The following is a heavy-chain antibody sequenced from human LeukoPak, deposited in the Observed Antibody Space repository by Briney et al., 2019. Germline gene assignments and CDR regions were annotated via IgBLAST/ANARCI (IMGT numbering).Heavy chain of an antibody. CDR2: IYYSGST. J-gene: IGHJ4*02. D-gene: IGHD3-10*01. CDR3: AREANYYGSGSYFEGTFDY. Sequence: SETLSLTCTVSGVSISSYYWSWIRQPPGKGLEWIGYIYYSGSTNYNPSLKSRVTISVDTSKNEFSLKLTSVTAADTAVYYCAREANYYGSGSYFEGTFDYWGQGSLVTVSS. V-gene: IGHV4-59*01. CDR1: GVSISSYY.